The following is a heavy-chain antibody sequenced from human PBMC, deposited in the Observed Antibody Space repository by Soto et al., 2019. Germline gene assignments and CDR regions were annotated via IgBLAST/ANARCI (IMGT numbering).Heavy chain of an antibody. CDR3: ARYGSGSQDYYYYGIEV. CDR2: IYHSGST. J-gene: IGHJ6*02. D-gene: IGHD3-10*01. CDR1: GGSISSGGYS. V-gene: IGHV4-30-2*01. Sequence: QLQLQESGSGLVKPSQTLSLTCAVSGGSISSGGYSWSWIRQPPGKGLEWIGYIYHSGSTYYNPSLKSRVTISVDTSTNQFSLKLDSVPAADTAVYYCARYGSGSQDYYYYGIEVWGQGTTVIVS.